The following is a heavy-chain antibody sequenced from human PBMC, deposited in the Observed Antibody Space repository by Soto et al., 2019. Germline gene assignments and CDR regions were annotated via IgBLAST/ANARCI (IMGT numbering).Heavy chain of an antibody. D-gene: IGHD1-26*01. V-gene: IGHV4-34*01. J-gene: IGHJ6*03. CDR3: ARGSGKEGYYYYYMDV. CDR2: INHSGST. CDR1: GGSFSGYY. Sequence: SETLSLTCAVYGGSFSGYYWSWIRQPPGKGLEWIGEINHSGSTNYNPSLKSRVTISVDTSKNQFSLKLSSVTAADTAVYYCARGSGKEGYYYYYMDVWGKGTTVTVSS.